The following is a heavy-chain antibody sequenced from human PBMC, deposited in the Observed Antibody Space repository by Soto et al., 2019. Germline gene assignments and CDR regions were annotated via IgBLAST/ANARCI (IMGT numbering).Heavy chain of an antibody. CDR3: ARDARTYYDFWSGYGPLANWFDP. V-gene: IGHV4-31*03. CDR1: GGSISSGGYY. CDR2: IYYSGST. D-gene: IGHD3-3*01. J-gene: IGHJ5*02. Sequence: TLSLTCTVSGGSISSGGYYWSWIRQHPGKGLEWIGYIYYSGSTYYNPSLKSRVTISVDTSKNQFSLKLSSVTAADTAVYYCARDARTYYDFWSGYGPLANWFDPWGQGTLVTVSS.